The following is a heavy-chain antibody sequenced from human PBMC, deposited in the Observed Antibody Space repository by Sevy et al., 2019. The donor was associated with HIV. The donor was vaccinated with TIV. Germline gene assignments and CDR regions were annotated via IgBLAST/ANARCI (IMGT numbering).Heavy chain of an antibody. CDR1: GFTFNDYN. D-gene: IGHD3-10*01. CDR3: AKDGGSGEYFQH. V-gene: IGHV3-43*01. J-gene: IGHJ1*01. CDR2: ISWNGCST. Sequence: GGSLRLSCAASGFTFNDYNMHWVRQAPGKGLEWVSLISWNGCSTYYADSVKGRFTISRDNSKNSLYLQMNSLRTEDTALYYCAKDGGSGEYFQHWGQGTLVTVSS.